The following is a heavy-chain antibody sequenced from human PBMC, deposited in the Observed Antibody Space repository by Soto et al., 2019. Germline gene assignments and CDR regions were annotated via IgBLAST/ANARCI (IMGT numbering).Heavy chain of an antibody. CDR2: INADNGNT. D-gene: IGHD2-21*01. V-gene: IGHV1-3*01. Sequence: GASVKVSCKASGYTFSSHGIHWVRQAPGQRLEWMGWINADNGNTKYSQKFQGRVTITRDPSATTAYMELSSLRYEDTAVYYCARAGISAGYWGQGTLVTVSS. CDR3: ARAGISAGY. CDR1: GYTFSSHG. J-gene: IGHJ4*02.